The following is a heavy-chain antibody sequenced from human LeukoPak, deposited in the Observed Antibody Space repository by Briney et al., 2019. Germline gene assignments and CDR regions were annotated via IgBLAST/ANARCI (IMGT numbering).Heavy chain of an antibody. CDR1: GFTFSNYW. V-gene: IGHV3-74*01. CDR2: INTDGSST. Sequence: PGGSLRLSCAASGFTFSNYWMHWVRQAPGKGLVWVSRINTDGSSTSYVDSVKGRFTISRDNAKNTLYLQMNSLRAEDTAVYYCAKDSKVAAGKNHWGQGTLVTVSS. J-gene: IGHJ5*02. CDR3: AKDSKVAAGKNH. D-gene: IGHD6-13*01.